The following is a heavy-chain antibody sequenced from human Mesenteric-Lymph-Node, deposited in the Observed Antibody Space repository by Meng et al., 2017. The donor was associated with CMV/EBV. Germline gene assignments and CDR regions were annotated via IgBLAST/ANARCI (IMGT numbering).Heavy chain of an antibody. CDR2: ISWNSGSI. Sequence: SLKISCAASGFTFDDYAMHWVRQAPGKGLEWVSGISWNSGSIGYADSVKGRFTISRDNAKNSLYLQMNSLRAEDTAVYYCTKGDCSGGSCYTIDYWGQGTLVTVSS. CDR1: GFTFDDYA. J-gene: IGHJ4*02. CDR3: TKGDCSGGSCYTIDY. V-gene: IGHV3-9*01. D-gene: IGHD2-15*01.